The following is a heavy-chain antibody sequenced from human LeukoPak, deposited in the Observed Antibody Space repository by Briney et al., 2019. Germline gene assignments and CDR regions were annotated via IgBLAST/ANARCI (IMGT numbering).Heavy chain of an antibody. CDR1: GYTFTSDG. J-gene: IGHJ3*02. D-gene: IGHD4-17*01. V-gene: IGHV1-18*01. CDR2: ISAYSGNT. CDR3: ASQRTTGDAFDI. Sequence: ASVKVSCKASGYTFTSDGISWVRQAPGQGLEWMGWISAYSGNTNYAQKLQGRVTMTTDTSTSTAYMELRSLRSDDTAVYYCASQRTTGDAFDIWGQGTMVTVSS.